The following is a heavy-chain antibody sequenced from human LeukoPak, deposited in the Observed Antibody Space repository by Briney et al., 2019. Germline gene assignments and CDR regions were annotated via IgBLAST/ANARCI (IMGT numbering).Heavy chain of an antibody. V-gene: IGHV1-69*04. CDR3: ARDQRDCSSTSCYRGFDP. Sequence: SVKVSRKASGGTFSSYTISWVRQAPGQGLEWMGRIIPILGIANYAQKFQGRVTITADKSTSTAYMELSSLRSEDTAVYYCARDQRDCSSTSCYRGFDPWGQGTLVTVSS. CDR1: GGTFSSYT. CDR2: IIPILGIA. J-gene: IGHJ5*02. D-gene: IGHD2-2*02.